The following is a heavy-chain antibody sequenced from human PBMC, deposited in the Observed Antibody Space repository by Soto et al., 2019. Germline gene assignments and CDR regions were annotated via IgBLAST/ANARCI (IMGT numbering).Heavy chain of an antibody. CDR3: ARDLIAESIQESGLSDWFDP. V-gene: IGHV1-46*01. J-gene: IGHJ5*02. Sequence: QVELVQSGAEVKKPGASVKISCKATGYTFTSNYIHWVRQAPGQGLEWMGGINPLGGSTSYAQSFQTRVTMTRDTSTSTVYMELSSLKSDDTAIYFCARDLIAESIQESGLSDWFDPWGQGTPVTVSS. CDR1: GYTFTSNY. CDR2: INPLGGST. D-gene: IGHD2-21*01.